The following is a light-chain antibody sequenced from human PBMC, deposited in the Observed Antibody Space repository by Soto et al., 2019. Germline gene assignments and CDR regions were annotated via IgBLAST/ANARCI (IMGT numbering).Light chain of an antibody. CDR3: QQYDSFSVT. CDR2: DAS. V-gene: IGKV1-5*01. Sequence: DIQMNQSPSTLSAYVGDRVTITCRASQSISSWLAWYQQKPGKAPKLLIYDASSLESGVPSRFSGSGSGTEFTLTISSLQPDDFATYYCQQYDSFSVTFGQGTNVDI. CDR1: QSISSW. J-gene: IGKJ1*01.